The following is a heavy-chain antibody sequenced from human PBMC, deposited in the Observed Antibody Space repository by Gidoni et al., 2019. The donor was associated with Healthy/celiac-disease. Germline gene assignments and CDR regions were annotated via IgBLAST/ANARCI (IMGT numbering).Heavy chain of an antibody. CDR1: GFTFSSYG. Sequence: QVQLVASGGGVVQPGRSLRLSCAASGFTFSSYGMHWVRQAPGKGLEWVAVIWYDGSNKYYADSVKGRFTISRDNSKNTLYLQMNSLRAEDTAVYYCARESLYSGYGDYWGQGTLVTVSS. CDR3: ARESLYSGYGDY. J-gene: IGHJ4*02. V-gene: IGHV3-33*01. CDR2: IWYDGSNK. D-gene: IGHD5-12*01.